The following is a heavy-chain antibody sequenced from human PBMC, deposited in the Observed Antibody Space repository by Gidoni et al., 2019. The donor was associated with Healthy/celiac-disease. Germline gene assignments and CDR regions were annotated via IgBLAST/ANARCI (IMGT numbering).Heavy chain of an antibody. V-gene: IGHV4-61*01. J-gene: IGHJ4*02. D-gene: IGHD2-15*01. CDR2: IYYSGST. CDR1: GGSVSSGSYY. CDR3: ARGKYCSGGSCYPFDY. Sequence: QVQLQESGPGLVKPSETLSLTCTVSGGSVSSGSYYWSWIRQPPGKGLEWIGYIYYSGSTNYNPPLKSRGTISVDTSKNQFSRKLSSVTAADTAVYYCARGKYCSGGSCYPFDYWGQGTLVTVSS.